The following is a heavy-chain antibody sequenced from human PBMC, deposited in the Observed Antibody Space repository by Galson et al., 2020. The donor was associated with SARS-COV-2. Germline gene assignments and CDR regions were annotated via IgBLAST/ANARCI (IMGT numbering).Heavy chain of an antibody. Sequence: GGSLRLSCAASGFTLTSYWMHWVRQAPGKGLVWVSRINSDGSSTTYADSVKGRFTISRDNAKNTLYLQMDSLRDEDTAVYYCARLEMGRFRLREYNNCMDVWGQGTRVTVS. D-gene: IGHD4-4*01. V-gene: IGHV3-74*01. CDR2: INSDGSST. CDR1: GFTLTSYW. CDR3: ARLEMGRFRLREYNNCMDV. J-gene: IGHJ6*02.